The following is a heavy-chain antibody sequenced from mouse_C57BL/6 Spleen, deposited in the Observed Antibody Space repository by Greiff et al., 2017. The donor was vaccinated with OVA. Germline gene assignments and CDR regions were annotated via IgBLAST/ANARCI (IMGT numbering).Heavy chain of an antibody. CDR1: GFTFSNYW. V-gene: IGHV6-3*01. D-gene: IGHD1-1*01. CDR2: IRLKSDNYAT. Sequence: EVQLVESGGGLVQPGGSMKLSCVASGFTFSNYWMNWVRQSPEKGLEWVAQIRLKSDNYATHYAESVKGRFTISRDDSKSSVYLQMNNLRAEDTGIYYCTTIYYYYYAMDYWGQGTSVTVSS. J-gene: IGHJ4*01. CDR3: TTIYYYYYAMDY.